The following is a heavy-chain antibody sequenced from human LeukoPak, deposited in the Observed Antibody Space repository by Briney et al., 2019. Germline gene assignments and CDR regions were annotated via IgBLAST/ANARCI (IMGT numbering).Heavy chain of an antibody. CDR2: IYTSGST. CDR1: GGSISSYY. J-gene: IGHJ4*02. D-gene: IGHD6-19*01. Sequence: SETLSLTCTVSGGSISSYYWSWIRQPPGKGLEWIGYIYTSGSTNYNPSLKSRVTTSVDTSKNQFSLKLSSVTAADTAVYYCARLGVAGTYGYWGQGTLVTVSS. CDR3: ARLGVAGTYGY. V-gene: IGHV4-4*09.